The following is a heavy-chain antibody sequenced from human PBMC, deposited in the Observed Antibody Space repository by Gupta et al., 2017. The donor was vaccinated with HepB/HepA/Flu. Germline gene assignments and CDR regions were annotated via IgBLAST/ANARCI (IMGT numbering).Heavy chain of an antibody. V-gene: IGHV1-18*01. J-gene: IGHJ5*02. CDR1: GCRFLDYG. Sequence: QRVQSSGGVTTPGSSVRVSCLMSGCRFLDYGVNWLPQAPGQGLEWVGWVSPYRGDTRYAQKFEGRVTLTTDTSTNTGDMELRSLTSDDTATYYCARGPRSSWYGDGPGSCGQGTLVTVSS. D-gene: IGHD6-13*01. CDR2: VSPYRGDT. CDR3: ARGPRSSWYGDGPGS.